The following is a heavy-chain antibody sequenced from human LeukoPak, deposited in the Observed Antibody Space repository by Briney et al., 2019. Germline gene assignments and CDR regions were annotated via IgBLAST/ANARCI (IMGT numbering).Heavy chain of an antibody. D-gene: IGHD5-12*01. CDR3: AREVATILGGIPDY. V-gene: IGHV1-2*02. J-gene: IGHJ4*02. CDR2: INPNSRGT. CDR1: GYSFTGYY. Sequence: GASVKVSCKASGYSFTGYYMHWVRQAPGQGLEWMGWINPNSRGTNYAQKLQGRVTMTTDTSTSTAYMELRSLRSDDTAVYYCAREVATILGGIPDYWGQGTLVTVSS.